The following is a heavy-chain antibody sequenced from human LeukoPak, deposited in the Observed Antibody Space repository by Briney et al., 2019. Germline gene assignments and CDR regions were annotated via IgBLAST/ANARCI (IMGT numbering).Heavy chain of an antibody. Sequence: GGSLRLSCAASGFTFSNAWMSWVRQAPGKGLEWVGRIRSKTDGGTTDYAAPVKGRFTISRDDSKNTLYLQMNSLKTEDTAVYYCTTAFGSSGYYWNYWGQGTLVTVSS. V-gene: IGHV3-15*01. CDR3: TTAFGSSGYYWNY. CDR2: IRSKTDGGTT. CDR1: GFTFSNAW. J-gene: IGHJ4*02. D-gene: IGHD3-22*01.